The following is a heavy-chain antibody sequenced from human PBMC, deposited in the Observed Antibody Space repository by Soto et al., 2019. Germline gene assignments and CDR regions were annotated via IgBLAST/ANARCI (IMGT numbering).Heavy chain of an antibody. CDR1: GASVSSYY. D-gene: IGHD3-10*01. Sequence: TLSLTCTVSGASVSSYYWSWFRQPVGKGLEWIGRIHSSGNLNYNPSLESRVTMSLDTSKNQFSLRLTSVTAADTALYLCARDVGKNYWGQGIRVTVSS. J-gene: IGHJ4*02. CDR2: IHSSGNL. CDR3: ARDVGKNY. V-gene: IGHV4-4*07.